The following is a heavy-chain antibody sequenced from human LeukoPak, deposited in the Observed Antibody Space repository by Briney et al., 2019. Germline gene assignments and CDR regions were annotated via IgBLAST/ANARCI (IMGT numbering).Heavy chain of an antibody. CDR1: GYTFTGYY. J-gene: IGHJ4*02. CDR3: ARASGYDSSGYWKDY. V-gene: IGHV1-2*02. D-gene: IGHD3-22*01. CDR2: INPHNTGT. Sequence: ASVKVSCKTSGYTFTGYYLHWVRQAPGQGLEWMGRINPHNTGTNFAQKFQGRVTMTRDTSISTAYMERSSLRSDDTAVYYCARASGYDSSGYWKDYWGQGTLVTVSS.